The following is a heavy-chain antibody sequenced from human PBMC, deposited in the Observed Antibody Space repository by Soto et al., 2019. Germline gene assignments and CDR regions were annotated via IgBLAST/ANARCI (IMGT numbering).Heavy chain of an antibody. D-gene: IGHD6-6*01. Sequence: QVQLVQSGAEVKKPGSSVKVSCKASGGTFSSYTFSWVRQAPGQGLEWMGGIVPLFGTTNDAKIFQGRVTISADESTSTVYMELSSLRSEDSAMYYCARDDDVTSTRPRGAFDILGQGTVITVSS. CDR1: GGTFSSYT. V-gene: IGHV1-69*01. CDR3: ARDDDVTSTRPRGAFDI. J-gene: IGHJ3*02. CDR2: IVPLFGTT.